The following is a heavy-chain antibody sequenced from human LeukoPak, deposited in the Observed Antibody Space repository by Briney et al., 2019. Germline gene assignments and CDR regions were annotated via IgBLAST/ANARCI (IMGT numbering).Heavy chain of an antibody. D-gene: IGHD1-20*01. Sequence: ASVKVSRKASGYTFTGYYMHWVRQAPGQGLEWMGWINPNSGGTNYAQKFQGRVTMTRDTSISTAYMELSRLRSDDTAVYYCARSGRRGINWFDPWGQGTLVTVSS. CDR3: ARSGRRGINWFDP. J-gene: IGHJ5*02. CDR1: GYTFTGYY. CDR2: INPNSGGT. V-gene: IGHV1-2*02.